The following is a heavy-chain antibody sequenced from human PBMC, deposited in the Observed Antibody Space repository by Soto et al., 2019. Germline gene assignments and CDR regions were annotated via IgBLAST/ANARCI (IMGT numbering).Heavy chain of an antibody. Sequence: SETLSLTCTVSGGSISTYYWSWIRQPPGKGLEWIGDIDYSESTNYNPSLKSRVNISVDRSKNQFSLKLSSVTAADTAVYYCAWGYSSSSYYADWGQGTLVTVSS. CDR3: AWGYSSSSYYAD. V-gene: IGHV4-59*01. CDR2: IDYSEST. CDR1: GGSISTYY. J-gene: IGHJ4*02. D-gene: IGHD6-13*01.